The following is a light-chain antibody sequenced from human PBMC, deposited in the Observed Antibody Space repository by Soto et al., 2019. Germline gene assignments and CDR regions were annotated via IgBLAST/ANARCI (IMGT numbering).Light chain of an antibody. CDR1: SSDVGSNNL. CDR3: FSYAGGNRGV. Sequence: QSALTQPASVSGSPEQSITISCTGTSSDVGSNNLVSWYQQHPGKAPKVMIYEVNKRPSGVSNRFSGSKSGNTASLTISGLQAEDEADYYCFSYAGGNRGVSGTGTKLTVL. J-gene: IGLJ1*01. V-gene: IGLV2-23*02. CDR2: EVN.